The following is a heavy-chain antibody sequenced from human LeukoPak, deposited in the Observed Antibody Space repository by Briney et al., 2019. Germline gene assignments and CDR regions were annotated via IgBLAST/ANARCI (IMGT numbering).Heavy chain of an antibody. CDR3: ARNQQLGGHSYYYYGMDV. V-gene: IGHV3-23*01. CDR1: GFTFRSYP. D-gene: IGHD3-16*01. Sequence: GGSLRLSCVASGFTFRSYPMTWLRQVPGKGLEWVSGISGGGVTTYYADSVKGRFTISRDNSKNTLYLQMNSLRADDTAIYYCARNQQLGGHSYYYYGMDVWGQGTTVTVSS. J-gene: IGHJ6*02. CDR2: ISGGGVTT.